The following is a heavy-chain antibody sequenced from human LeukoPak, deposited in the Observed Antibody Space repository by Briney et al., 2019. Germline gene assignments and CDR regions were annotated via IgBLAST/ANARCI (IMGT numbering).Heavy chain of an antibody. J-gene: IGHJ6*03. Sequence: SETLSLTCTVSGASISYSNYYWAWIRQPPGKGLDWIGNISSSGRTHYNPSLKSRVTISVDTSKNQFSLKLSSETAADTAVYYCARVGNYYYYYMDVWGKGTTVTVSS. CDR2: ISSSGRT. V-gene: IGHV4-39*07. CDR1: GASISYSNYY. D-gene: IGHD7-27*01. CDR3: ARVGNYYYYYMDV.